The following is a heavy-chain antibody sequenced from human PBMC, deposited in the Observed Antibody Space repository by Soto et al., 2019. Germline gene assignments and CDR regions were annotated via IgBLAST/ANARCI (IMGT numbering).Heavy chain of an antibody. D-gene: IGHD3-10*01. V-gene: IGHV4-31*11. J-gene: IGHJ6*02. CDR2: IYYSGTT. Sequence: SETLSLTCAVSGGSISSGGSYWSWIRQSPGKGLEWIGYIYYSGTTYYNPSLKSRVSISLDTSKNQFSLKLSSVTAADTAVYYCARGGITMVRGVYYYYGMDVWGQGTTVTVSS. CDR1: GGSISSGGSY. CDR3: ARGGITMVRGVYYYYGMDV.